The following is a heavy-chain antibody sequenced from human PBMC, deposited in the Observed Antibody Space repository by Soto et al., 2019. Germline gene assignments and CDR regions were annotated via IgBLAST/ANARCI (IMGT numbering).Heavy chain of an antibody. V-gene: IGHV1-18*01. Sequence: QAQMVQSGAEVKKPGASVKVSCRTSGYTFTTYGVSWVRQAPGQGLEWMGWISGYNGDIAYAERLQGRLTMTTDTSTSTAYMEPRSLRPEPTAAYGCALDVGLLRSGSTATCYWAAGGQGTLVTVSS. J-gene: IGHJ4*02. CDR3: ALDVGLLRSGSTATCYWAA. CDR1: GYTFTTYG. D-gene: IGHD2-15*01. CDR2: ISGYNGDI.